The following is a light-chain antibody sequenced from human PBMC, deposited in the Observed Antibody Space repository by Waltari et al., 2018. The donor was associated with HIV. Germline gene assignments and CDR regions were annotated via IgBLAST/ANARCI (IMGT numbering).Light chain of an antibody. Sequence: QSVLTQPPSASGTPGQRVTISCSGSSSNLGSNTVNWYQQFPGTAPRLLIYSKNQRPSGVPDRFSVSKSGASASLAISGLQPEDEAEYFCASWDDRLNGVVFGGGTQVTVL. V-gene: IGLV1-44*01. CDR2: SKN. J-gene: IGLJ7*01. CDR3: ASWDDRLNGVV. CDR1: SSNLGSNT.